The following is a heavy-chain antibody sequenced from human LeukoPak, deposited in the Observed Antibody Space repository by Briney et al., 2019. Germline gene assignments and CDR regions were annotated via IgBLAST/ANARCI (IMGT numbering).Heavy chain of an antibody. D-gene: IGHD6-13*01. CDR3: ARGVSVRYISSWYKGTTVTTAFDY. V-gene: IGHV1-69*01. J-gene: IGHJ4*02. CDR2: IIPIFGTA. CDR1: RGTFSSYA. Sequence: SVKVSCKASRGTFSSYAISWVRQTPGQGLEWMGGIIPIFGTANYAQKFQGRVTITADESTSTAYMELSSLRSEDTAVCYCARGVSVRYISSWYKGTTVTTAFDYWGQGTLVTVSS.